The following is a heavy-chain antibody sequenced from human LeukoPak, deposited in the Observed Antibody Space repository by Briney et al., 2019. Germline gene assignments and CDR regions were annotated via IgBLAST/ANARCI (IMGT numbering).Heavy chain of an antibody. J-gene: IGHJ4*02. CDR1: GGTFSNYA. CDR2: ISAYNDNT. CDR3: ARFRAGVGEPYGDY. D-gene: IGHD3-10*01. Sequence: GASVKVSCKASGGTFSNYAISWVRQAPGQGLEWMGWISAYNDNTNYAQKLQGRVTMTTDTSTSTAYMDLRSLRSDDTAVYYCARFRAGVGEPYGDYWGQGTLVTVSS. V-gene: IGHV1-18*01.